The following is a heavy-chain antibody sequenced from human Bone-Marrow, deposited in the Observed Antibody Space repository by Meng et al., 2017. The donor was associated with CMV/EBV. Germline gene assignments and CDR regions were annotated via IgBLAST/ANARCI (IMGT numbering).Heavy chain of an antibody. CDR3: AREEYFSSSGDY. J-gene: IGHJ4*02. D-gene: IGHD6-6*01. CDR1: GYTFTGYY. V-gene: IGHV1-2*02. CDR2: INPNSGGT. Sequence: ASVLVSCKASGYTFTGYYMHWVRQAPGQGLEWMGWINPNSGGTNYAQKFQGRVTMTRDTSISTAYMELSRLRSDDTAVYYCAREEYFSSSGDYWGQGTLVTVSS.